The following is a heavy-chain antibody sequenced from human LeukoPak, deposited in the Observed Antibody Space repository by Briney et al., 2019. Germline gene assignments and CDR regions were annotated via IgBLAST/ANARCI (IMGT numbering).Heavy chain of an antibody. CDR2: FDPEDGET. J-gene: IGHJ3*02. CDR1: GYTLTELS. D-gene: IGHD2-2*01. Sequence: GASVKVSCKVSGYTLTELSMHWVRQAPGKGLEWMGGFDPEDGETIYAQKFQGRVTMTADTSTDTAYMELSSLRSEDTAVYYCATVRTYAFDIWGQGTMVTVSS. V-gene: IGHV1-24*01. CDR3: ATVRTYAFDI.